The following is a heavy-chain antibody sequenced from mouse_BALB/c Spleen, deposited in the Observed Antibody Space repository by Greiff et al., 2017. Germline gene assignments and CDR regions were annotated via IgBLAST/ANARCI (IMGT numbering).Heavy chain of an antibody. CDR1: GYSITSDYA. V-gene: IGHV3-2*02. D-gene: IGHD1-1*01. CDR3: ASPLLRGFAY. J-gene: IGHJ3*01. Sequence: EVQLQESGPGLVKPSQSLSLTCTVTGYSITSDYAWNWIRQFPGNKLEWMGYISYSGSTSYNPSLKSRISITRDTSKNQFFLQLNSVTTEDTATYYCASPLLRGFAYWGQGTLVTVSA. CDR2: ISYSGST.